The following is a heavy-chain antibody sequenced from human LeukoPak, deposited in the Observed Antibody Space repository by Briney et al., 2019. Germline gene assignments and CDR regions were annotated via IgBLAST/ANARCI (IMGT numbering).Heavy chain of an antibody. CDR3: ARGGATTGFDP. V-gene: IGHV3-30*04. J-gene: IGHJ5*02. Sequence: GRSLRLSCAASGFTFSSYAMHWVRQAPGKGLEWVAVISYDGSNKYYADSVKGRFTISRDNAKNSLYLQMNSLRAEDTAVYYCARGGATTGFDPWGQGTLVTVSS. CDR1: GFTFSSYA. CDR2: ISYDGSNK. D-gene: IGHD1-26*01.